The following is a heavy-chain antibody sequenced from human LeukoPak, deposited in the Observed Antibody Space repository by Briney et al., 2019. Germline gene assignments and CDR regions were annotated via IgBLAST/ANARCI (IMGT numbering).Heavy chain of an antibody. CDR3: ARGLSNGGSPYNWFGP. CDR1: GFTFTSSW. D-gene: IGHD2-8*01. V-gene: IGHV3-7*04. Sequence: GGSLRLSCVASGFTFTSSWMDWVRQAPGKGLEWVANIDLDGSKKNYVDSVKGRFTISRDNGKSSLHLQMNSLRAEDTAVYCCARGLSNGGSPYNWFGPWGQGTLVTFSS. CDR2: IDLDGSKK. J-gene: IGHJ5*02.